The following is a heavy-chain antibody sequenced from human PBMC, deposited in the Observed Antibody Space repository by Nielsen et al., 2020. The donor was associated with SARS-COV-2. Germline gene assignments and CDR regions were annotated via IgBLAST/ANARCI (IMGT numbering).Heavy chain of an antibody. J-gene: IGHJ6*02. CDR1: GFTFSSYG. CDR3: AKGGWYYGMDV. CDR2: ISYDGTNK. Sequence: GESLKISCAASGFTFSSYGMHWVRQAPGKGLEWVAVISYDGTNKYYADSVKGRFTISRDNSKNTLYLQMNSLRAEDTAVYYCAKGGWYYGMDVWGQGTTVTVSS. D-gene: IGHD3-10*01. V-gene: IGHV3-30*18.